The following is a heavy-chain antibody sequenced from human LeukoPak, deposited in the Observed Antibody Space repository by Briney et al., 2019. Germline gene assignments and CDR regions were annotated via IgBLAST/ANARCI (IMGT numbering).Heavy chain of an antibody. J-gene: IGHJ4*02. CDR3: AVDYGDYYFDY. CDR1: GYTFTSYY. CDR2: INPSGGST. Sequence: ASVKVSCKASGYTFTSYYMHWERQAPGQGLEWMGIINPSGGSTSYAQKFQGRVTMTRDTSTSTVYMELSSLRSEDTAVYYCAVDYGDYYFDYWGQGTLVTVSS. D-gene: IGHD4-17*01. V-gene: IGHV1-46*01.